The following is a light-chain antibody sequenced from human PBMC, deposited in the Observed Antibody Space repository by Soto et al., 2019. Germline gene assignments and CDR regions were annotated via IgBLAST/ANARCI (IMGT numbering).Light chain of an antibody. V-gene: IGKV3-20*01. Sequence: EIVLTQSPGTLSLSPGERATLSCRASQSLNSFYLAWYKQKPGQAPRLLIYGSSYRATGIPDRFSGSGSGTDFTLTISRLDPEDFAVYYCQQYDISPRTFGQGTKVDIK. CDR1: QSLNSFY. CDR3: QQYDISPRT. CDR2: GSS. J-gene: IGKJ1*01.